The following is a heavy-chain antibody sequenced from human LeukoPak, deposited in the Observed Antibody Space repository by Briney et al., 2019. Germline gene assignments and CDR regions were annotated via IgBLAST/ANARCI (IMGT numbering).Heavy chain of an antibody. CDR3: ARVVYRYGYAFDI. Sequence: GGSLRLSCAASGFTFSDYYMSWIRQAPGKGLEWASFITGSSRSINYADSVKGRFTISRDNAKSSMYLQMNSLRAEDTAVYFCARVVYRYGYAFDIWGQGTEVTVSS. V-gene: IGHV3-11*06. J-gene: IGHJ3*02. CDR1: GFTFSDYY. D-gene: IGHD5-18*01. CDR2: ITGSSRSI.